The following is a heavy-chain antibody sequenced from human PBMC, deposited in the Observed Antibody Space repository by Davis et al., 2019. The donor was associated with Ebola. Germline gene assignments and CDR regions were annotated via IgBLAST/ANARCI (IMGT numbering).Heavy chain of an antibody. V-gene: IGHV3-23*03. CDR1: GFTFSTCG. D-gene: IGHD1-26*01. J-gene: IGHJ4*02. CDR3: AKAGHCGNYCSFDS. Sequence: GGSLRLSCAASGFTFSTCGMSWVRQAPGKGLEWVSVIYSGGSTYYADSVKGRFTISRDNSKNTLYLQMNSLRAEDTAVYYCAKAGHCGNYCSFDSWGQGTLVTVSS. CDR2: IYSGGST.